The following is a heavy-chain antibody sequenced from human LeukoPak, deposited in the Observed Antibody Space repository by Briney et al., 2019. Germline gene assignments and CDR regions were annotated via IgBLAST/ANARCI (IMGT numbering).Heavy chain of an antibody. CDR3: ARGVGQDAFDI. CDR2: IYSGGNT. J-gene: IGHJ3*02. Sequence: PGGSLRLSCAASGFTIRSNYMSWVRQAPGKGLEWVSVIYSGGNTCYADSVKGRFTFSKDNSKNTLYLQMTNLRVEDTAVYYCARGVGQDAFDIWGQGTMVTVSS. CDR1: GFTIRSNY. D-gene: IGHD1-26*01. V-gene: IGHV3-53*01.